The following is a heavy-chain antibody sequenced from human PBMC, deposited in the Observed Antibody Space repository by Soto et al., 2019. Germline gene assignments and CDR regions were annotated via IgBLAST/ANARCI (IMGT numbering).Heavy chain of an antibody. J-gene: IGHJ4*02. V-gene: IGHV4-31*03. Sequence: QVQLQESGPVLVKPSQTLSLTCTVSGGSISSGGYYWSWIRQHPGKGLEWIGYIYYSGSTYYNPSLKSRVTKSVDTSKNQFSLKLSSVTAADTAVYYCARVSKQLARGVDYWGQGTLVTVSS. CDR2: IYYSGST. CDR3: ARVSKQLARGVDY. D-gene: IGHD6-6*01. CDR1: GGSISSGGYY.